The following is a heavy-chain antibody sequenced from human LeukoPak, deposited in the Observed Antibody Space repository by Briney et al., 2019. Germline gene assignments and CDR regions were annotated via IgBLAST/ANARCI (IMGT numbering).Heavy chain of an antibody. CDR1: GYTFTSYD. CDR2: ISAYNGNT. J-gene: IGHJ4*02. CDR3: ARDLPFVGSSTSWGDY. Sequence: GASVKVSCKASGYTFTSYDINWVRQATGQGLEWMGWISAYNGNTNYAQKLQGRVTMTTDTSTSTAYMELRSLRSDDTAVYYCARDLPFVGSSTSWGDYWGQGTLVTVSS. D-gene: IGHD2-2*01. V-gene: IGHV1-18*01.